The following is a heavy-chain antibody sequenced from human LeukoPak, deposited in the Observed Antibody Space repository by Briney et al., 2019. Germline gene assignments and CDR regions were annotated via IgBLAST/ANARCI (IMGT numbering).Heavy chain of an antibody. D-gene: IGHD3-16*02. CDR3: ATLTIMITFGGVIVT. Sequence: ASVKVSCKVSGYTLTELSMHWVRQAPRKGLEWMGGFDPEDGGTIYAQKFQGRVTMTEDTSTDTAYMELSSLRSEDTAVYYCATLTIMITFGGVIVTWGQGTLVTVSS. CDR2: FDPEDGGT. J-gene: IGHJ5*02. V-gene: IGHV1-24*01. CDR1: GYTLTELS.